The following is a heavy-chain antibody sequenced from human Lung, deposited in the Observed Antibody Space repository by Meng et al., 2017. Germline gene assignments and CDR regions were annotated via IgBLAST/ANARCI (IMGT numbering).Heavy chain of an antibody. Sequence: HVLLQQLGPRRLKPVAARSLTCLFSGGSIRSGNCWRWVRQPPGKGLEWIGEIHHSGSTNYNPSLKSRVTISVDKSKNQFSLKLSSVTAADTAVYYCARRGLWLDPQNFDYWGQGTLVTVSS. V-gene: IGHV4-4*02. CDR2: IHHSGST. CDR3: ARRGLWLDPQNFDY. CDR1: GGSIRSGNC. J-gene: IGHJ4*02. D-gene: IGHD6-19*01.